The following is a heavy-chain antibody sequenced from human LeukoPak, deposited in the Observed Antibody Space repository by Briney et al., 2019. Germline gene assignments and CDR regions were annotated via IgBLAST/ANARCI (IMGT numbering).Heavy chain of an antibody. V-gene: IGHV3-30*02. J-gene: IGHJ4*02. CDR1: GFTFSSYG. CDR3: AKTPVPGAPPGGFDY. D-gene: IGHD2-2*01. Sequence: GGSLRLSCAASGFTFSSYGMHWVRQAPGKGLEWVAFIRYDGSNKYYADSVKGRFTISRDNSKNTLYLQMNSLRAEDAAVYYCAKTPVPGAPPGGFDYWGQGTLVTVSS. CDR2: IRYDGSNK.